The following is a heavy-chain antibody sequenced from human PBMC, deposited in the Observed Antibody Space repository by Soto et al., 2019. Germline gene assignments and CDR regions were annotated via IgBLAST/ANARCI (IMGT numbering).Heavy chain of an antibody. CDR1: GFTFDDYA. V-gene: IGHV3-9*01. CDR2: INWNSGSI. CDR3: AKDSRPLGYDYYYMDV. D-gene: IGHD2-15*01. Sequence: GGSLRLSCAASGFTFDDYAMHWVRQVPGKGLEWVSGINWNSGSIGFADAVKGRFIISRDNAKNSLYLKMNSLRAEDTALYYCAKDSRPLGYDYYYMDVWGKGTTVTVSS. J-gene: IGHJ6*03.